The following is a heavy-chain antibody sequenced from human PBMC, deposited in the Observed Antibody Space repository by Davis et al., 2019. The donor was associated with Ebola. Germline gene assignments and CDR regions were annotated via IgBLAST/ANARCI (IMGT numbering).Heavy chain of an antibody. CDR3: ARPSGGYGMDV. Sequence: MPGGSLRLSCAVYGGSFSGYYWSWIRQPPGKGLEWIGEINHSGSTNYNPSLKSRVTISVDTSKNQFSLKLSSVTAADTAVYYCARPSGGYGMDVWGKGTTVTVSS. CDR2: INHSGST. V-gene: IGHV4-34*01. CDR1: GGSFSGYY. D-gene: IGHD3-10*01. J-gene: IGHJ6*04.